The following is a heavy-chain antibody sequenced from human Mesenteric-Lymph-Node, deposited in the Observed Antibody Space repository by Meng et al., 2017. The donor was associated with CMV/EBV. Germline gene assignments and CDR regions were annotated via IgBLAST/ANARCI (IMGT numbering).Heavy chain of an antibody. D-gene: IGHD1-26*01. CDR3: ASEWAHDY. V-gene: IGHV3-21*01. CDR1: GFTFSSYS. CDR2: ISSSSSYI. Sequence: GESLKISCAASGFTFSSYSMNWVRQAPGKGLEWVSSISSSSSYIYYADSVKGRFTISRDNAKNSLYLQMNSLRAEDTAVYYCASEWAHDYWGQGTLVTVSS. J-gene: IGHJ4*02.